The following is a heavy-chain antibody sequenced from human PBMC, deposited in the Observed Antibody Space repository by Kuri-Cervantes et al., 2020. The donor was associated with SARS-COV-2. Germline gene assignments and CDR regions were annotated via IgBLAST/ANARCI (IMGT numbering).Heavy chain of an antibody. V-gene: IGHV3-21*01. CDR3: ARDSIVDDAFDI. CDR2: ISSSSSYI. Sequence: GESLKISCAASGFTFSSYSMNWVRQAPGKGLEWVSSISSSSSYIYYADSVRGRFTISRDNAKNSLYLQMNSLRAEDTAVYYCARDSIVDDAFDIWGQGTMVTVSS. J-gene: IGHJ3*02. CDR1: GFTFSSYS. D-gene: IGHD2-15*01.